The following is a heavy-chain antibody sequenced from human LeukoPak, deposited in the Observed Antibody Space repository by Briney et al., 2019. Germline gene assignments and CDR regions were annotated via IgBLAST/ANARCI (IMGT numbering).Heavy chain of an antibody. CDR2: ISAYNGNT. CDR1: GYTFTSYA. CDR3: VRDHWRAVAGQGAAFDI. Sequence: ASVKVSCKASGYTFTSYAMNWVRQAPGQGLEWMGWISAYNGNTNYAQKLQGRVTMTTDTSTSTAYMELRSLRSDDTAVYYCVRDHWRAVAGQGAAFDIWGQGTMVTVSS. J-gene: IGHJ3*02. D-gene: IGHD6-19*01. V-gene: IGHV1-18*01.